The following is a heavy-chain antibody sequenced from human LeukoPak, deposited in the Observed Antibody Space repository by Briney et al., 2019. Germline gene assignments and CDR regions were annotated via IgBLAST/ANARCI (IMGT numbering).Heavy chain of an antibody. CDR1: GFTFNGFW. V-gene: IGHV3-74*01. D-gene: IGHD6-19*01. CDR3: AHEDVVITVATSGAFDL. J-gene: IGHJ3*01. CDR2: IISDGSST. Sequence: GGSLRLSCAASGFTFNGFWMHWVRQAPGKGLVWVSRIISDGSSTNYADSVKGRFTISRDNAKNTLYLQMNSLRAEDTALYYCAHEDVVITVATSGAFDLWGQGTMVTVSS.